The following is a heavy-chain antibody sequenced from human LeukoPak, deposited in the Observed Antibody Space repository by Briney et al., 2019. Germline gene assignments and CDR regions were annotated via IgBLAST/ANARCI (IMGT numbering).Heavy chain of an antibody. V-gene: IGHV4-38-2*02. CDR2: IYHSGST. D-gene: IGHD2-15*01. CDR1: GYSISSGYY. CDR3: ARSSGSFAY. Sequence: PSETLSLTCTVSGYSISSGYYWGWIRQPPGKGLEWIGSIYHSGSTYYNPSLKSRVTISVDTSKNQFSLKLSSVTAADTAVYYCARSSGSFAYWSQGTLVTVSS. J-gene: IGHJ4*02.